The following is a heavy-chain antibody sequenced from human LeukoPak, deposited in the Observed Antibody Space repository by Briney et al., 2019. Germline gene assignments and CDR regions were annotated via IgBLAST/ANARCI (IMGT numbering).Heavy chain of an antibody. D-gene: IGHD3-10*01. Sequence: SETLSLTCAVYSGSFSGYYWSWIRQPPGKGLECIGEIYHSGSTNYNPSLKSRVTISVDTSKNQFSLKLSSVTAADTAVYYCARGFATMVRGVVLDLWGQGTLVTVSS. CDR1: SGSFSGYY. J-gene: IGHJ4*02. CDR2: IYHSGST. CDR3: ARGFATMVRGVVLDL. V-gene: IGHV4-34*01.